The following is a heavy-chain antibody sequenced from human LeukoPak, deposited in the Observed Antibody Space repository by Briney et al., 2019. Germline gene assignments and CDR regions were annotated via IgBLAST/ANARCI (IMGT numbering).Heavy chain of an antibody. Sequence: SVKVSCKASGGTFSTYAITWVRQAPGQGLEWMGRIIPIVGVAKYAQKFQGRVTITADKSTSTAYTELSSLGSEDTAVYYCARGGLGRLATTHPFYYGMDVWGQGTTVTVSS. CDR2: IIPIVGVA. D-gene: IGHD5-24*01. CDR1: GGTFSTYA. J-gene: IGHJ6*02. V-gene: IGHV1-69*04. CDR3: ARGGLGRLATTHPFYYGMDV.